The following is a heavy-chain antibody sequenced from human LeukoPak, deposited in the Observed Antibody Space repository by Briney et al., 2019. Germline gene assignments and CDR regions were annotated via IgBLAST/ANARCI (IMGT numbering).Heavy chain of an antibody. J-gene: IGHJ3*02. CDR2: ISYGGSNK. D-gene: IGHD3-10*01. V-gene: IGHV3-30*18. CDR3: AKDYGSGSYFHDAFDI. CDR1: GFTFNSYG. Sequence: GGSLRLSCAASGFTFNSYGMHWVRQAPGKGLEWVAVISYGGSNKHYADSVKGRFSISRDNSKNTLYLQMNSLRAEDTAVYYCAKDYGSGSYFHDAFDIWGQGTMVTVSS.